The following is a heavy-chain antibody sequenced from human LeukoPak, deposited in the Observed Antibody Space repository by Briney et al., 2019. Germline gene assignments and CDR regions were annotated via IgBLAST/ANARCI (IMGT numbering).Heavy chain of an antibody. Sequence: PSETLSLTCTVSGGSISSYYWSWIRQPPGKGLEWIGYIYTSGSTNYNPSLKSRVTISVDTSKNQFSLKLSSVTAADTAVYYCARHEHLLGTRYYYYYMDVWGKGTTVTVSS. CDR3: ARHEHLLGTRYYYYYMDV. CDR2: IYTSGST. D-gene: IGHD3-16*01. J-gene: IGHJ6*03. CDR1: GGSISSYY. V-gene: IGHV4-4*09.